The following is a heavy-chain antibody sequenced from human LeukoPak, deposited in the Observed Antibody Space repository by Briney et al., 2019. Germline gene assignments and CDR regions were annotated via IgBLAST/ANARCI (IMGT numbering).Heavy chain of an antibody. CDR2: ISGRGGRT. CDR1: GFTFSNYA. CDR3: AIAPAVRDLNFYYYGMDV. Sequence: GGSLGLSCAASGFTFSNYAMSWVRQAPGKGLGWVSAISGRGGRTYYADSVKGRFTISRDNSKNTLYLQLNSLRAEDTAVYYCAIAPAVRDLNFYYYGMDVWGQGTTVTVSS. D-gene: IGHD3-10*01. J-gene: IGHJ6*02. V-gene: IGHV3-23*01.